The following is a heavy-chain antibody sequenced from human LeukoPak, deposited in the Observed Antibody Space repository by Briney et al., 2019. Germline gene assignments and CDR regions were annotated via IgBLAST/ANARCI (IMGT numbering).Heavy chain of an antibody. Sequence: SETLSLTCTVPGDSISSGDYYWSWIRQPAGKGLEGIGRISSSGSTNYNPSLKRRFTRSVDTSKTQSSMPLSSVPAADTAVYFCARGPYSYDSSGAFDIWGQGTMVTVSS. CDR2: ISSSGST. CDR3: ARGPYSYDSSGAFDI. D-gene: IGHD3-22*01. V-gene: IGHV4-61*02. J-gene: IGHJ3*02. CDR1: GDSISSGDYY.